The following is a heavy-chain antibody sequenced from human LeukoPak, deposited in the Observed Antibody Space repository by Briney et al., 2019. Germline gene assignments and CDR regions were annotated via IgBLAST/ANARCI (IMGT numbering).Heavy chain of an antibody. CDR1: GGSFSGYY. CDR3: ARDAEGSGYYYDRAFDI. D-gene: IGHD3-22*01. Sequence: SETLSLTCAVYGGSFSGYYWSWIRQPPGKGLEWIGEINHSGSTNYNPSLKSRVTISVDTSKNQFSLKLSSVTAADTAVYYCARDAEGSGYYYDRAFDIWGQGTVVTVSS. V-gene: IGHV4-34*01. J-gene: IGHJ3*02. CDR2: INHSGST.